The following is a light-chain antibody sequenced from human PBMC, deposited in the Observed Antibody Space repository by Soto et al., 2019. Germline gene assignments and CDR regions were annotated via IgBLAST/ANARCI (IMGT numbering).Light chain of an antibody. CDR3: QQYGSSPQT. Sequence: EIVLTQSPGTLSLSPGESATLSCRASQSVSSSYLAWYQQKPGQAPRLLIYGASSRATGIPDRFSGSGSGTDFTLTISRLETEDFAVYYCQQYGSSPQTFGQGTKVDIK. V-gene: IGKV3-20*01. J-gene: IGKJ1*01. CDR1: QSVSSSY. CDR2: GAS.